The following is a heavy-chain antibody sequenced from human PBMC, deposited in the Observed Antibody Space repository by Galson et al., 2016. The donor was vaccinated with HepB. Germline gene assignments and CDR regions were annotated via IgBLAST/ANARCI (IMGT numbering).Heavy chain of an antibody. CDR1: GFTFSSYW. J-gene: IGHJ5*02. CDR3: ARDSYDSSGYFS. V-gene: IGHV3-74*01. Sequence: SLRLSCAASGFTFSSYWMHWVRQAPGKGLVWVSRINSDGSSTSYADSVKGRFTISRDNAKNSLYLQMNSLRAEDTAEYYCARDSYDSSGYFSWGQGTLVTVSS. D-gene: IGHD3-22*01. CDR2: INSDGSST.